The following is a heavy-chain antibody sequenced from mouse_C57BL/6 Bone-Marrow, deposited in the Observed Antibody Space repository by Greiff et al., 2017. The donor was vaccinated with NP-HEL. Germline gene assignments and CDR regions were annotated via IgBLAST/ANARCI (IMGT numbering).Heavy chain of an antibody. CDR1: GFTFSDYG. J-gene: IGHJ3*01. CDR2: ISSGSSTI. Sequence: EVKLVESGGGLVKPGGSLKLSCAASGFTFSDYGMHWVRQAPEKGREWVAYISSGSSTIYYADTVKGRFTISRDNAKNTLFLQMTSLRSEDAAMYYCARADSWFAYWGQGTLVTVSA. CDR3: ARADSWFAY. V-gene: IGHV5-17*01.